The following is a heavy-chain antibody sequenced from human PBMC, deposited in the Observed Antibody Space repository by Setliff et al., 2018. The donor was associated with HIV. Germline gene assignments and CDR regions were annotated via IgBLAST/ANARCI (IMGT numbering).Heavy chain of an antibody. CDR1: GLTFSSDS. CDR2: ISSSSNYI. Sequence: GGSLRLSCAASGLTFSSDSMNWVRQAPGKGLEWVSSISSSSNYIYYADSVKGRFTISRDNAKNSLYLQMNSLRAEDTAVYHCARVVYYFGSDRPYYYGMDVWGQGTTVTVSS. D-gene: IGHD3-10*01. CDR3: ARVVYYFGSDRPYYYGMDV. J-gene: IGHJ6*02. V-gene: IGHV3-21*01.